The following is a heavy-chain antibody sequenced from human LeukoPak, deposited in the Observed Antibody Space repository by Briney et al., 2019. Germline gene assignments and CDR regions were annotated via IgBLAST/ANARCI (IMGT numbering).Heavy chain of an antibody. CDR1: GYTFTSYG. J-gene: IGHJ4*02. D-gene: IGHD7-27*01. Sequence: ASVKVSCKASGYTFTSYGISWVRQAPGQGLEWMGWISAYNGNTNYAQKLQGRVTMTTDTSTSTAYMELRSLRSDDTVVYYCATNENWGTDLHFDYWGQGTLVTVSS. V-gene: IGHV1-18*01. CDR3: ATNENWGTDLHFDY. CDR2: ISAYNGNT.